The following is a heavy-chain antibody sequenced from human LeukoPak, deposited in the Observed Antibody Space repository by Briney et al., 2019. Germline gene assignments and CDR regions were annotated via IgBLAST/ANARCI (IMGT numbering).Heavy chain of an antibody. Sequence: SETLSLTCTVSGDSISNYYWSWIRQPAGKGLEWIGRIYTSGSTNYNPSLKSRVTMSVDASKNQFSLKLSSVTAADTAVYYCAESPITMVRGVIGGAFDYWGQGTLVTVSS. CDR2: IYTSGST. J-gene: IGHJ4*02. CDR3: AESPITMVRGVIGGAFDY. D-gene: IGHD3-10*01. CDR1: GDSISNYY. V-gene: IGHV4-4*07.